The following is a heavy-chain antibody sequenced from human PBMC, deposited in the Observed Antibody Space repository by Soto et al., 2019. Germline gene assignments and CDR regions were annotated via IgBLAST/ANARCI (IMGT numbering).Heavy chain of an antibody. Sequence: SGPTLVNPTQTLTLTCTFSGFSLSTSGMCVSWIRQPPGKALEWLARIDWDDDKYYSTSLKTRLTISKDTSKNQVVLTMTNMDPVDTATYYCARSSHDSSGWYYFDYWGQGTLVTVSS. CDR1: GFSLSTSGMC. V-gene: IGHV2-70*11. CDR3: ARSSHDSSGWYYFDY. CDR2: IDWDDDK. J-gene: IGHJ4*02. D-gene: IGHD6-19*01.